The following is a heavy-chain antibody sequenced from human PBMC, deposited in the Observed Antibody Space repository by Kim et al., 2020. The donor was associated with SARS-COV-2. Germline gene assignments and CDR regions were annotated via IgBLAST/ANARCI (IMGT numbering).Heavy chain of an antibody. CDR3: ANGRVATYWLFDY. D-gene: IGHD2-15*01. Sequence: ADSVKGRFTISRDNSENTLYLQMNSLRAEDTAVYYCANGRVATYWLFDYWGQGTLVTVSS. V-gene: IGHV3-23*01. J-gene: IGHJ4*02.